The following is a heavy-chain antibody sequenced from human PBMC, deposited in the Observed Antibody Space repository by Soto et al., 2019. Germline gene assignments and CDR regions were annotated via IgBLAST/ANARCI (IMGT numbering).Heavy chain of an antibody. V-gene: IGHV3-30*18. J-gene: IGHJ6*02. Sequence: QVQLVESGGGVVQPGRSLRLSCAASGFTFSSYGMHWVRQAPGKGLEWVAVISYDGSNKYYADSVKGRFTISRDNSNNKLYLQMNSLRAGDTAVYYCANDHIGSEYNWNDVDYYYYGMDVWGQGTTVTVSS. CDR2: ISYDGSNK. CDR1: GFTFSSYG. D-gene: IGHD1-20*01. CDR3: ANDHIGSEYNWNDVDYYYYGMDV.